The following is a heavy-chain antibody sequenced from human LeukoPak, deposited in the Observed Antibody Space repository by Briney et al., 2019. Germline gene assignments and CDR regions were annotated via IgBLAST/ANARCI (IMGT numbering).Heavy chain of an antibody. CDR2: INPNSGGT. Sequence: ASVKVSCKASGYTFTAYYMHWVRQAPGQGLEWMGWINPNSGGTNYAQKFQGRVTMTRDTSISTAYMELSRLRSDDTAVYYCARTYYDFWSGYDAFDIWGQGTMVTVSS. V-gene: IGHV1-2*02. J-gene: IGHJ3*02. CDR3: ARTYYDFWSGYDAFDI. D-gene: IGHD3-3*01. CDR1: GYTFTAYY.